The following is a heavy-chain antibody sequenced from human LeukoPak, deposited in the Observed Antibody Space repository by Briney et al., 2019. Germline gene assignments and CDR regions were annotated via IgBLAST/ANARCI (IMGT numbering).Heavy chain of an antibody. CDR3: ARRLYYYGSGTYYKRYIDY. Sequence: SETLSLTCTVSGGSISSSSYYWGWIRQPPGKGLEWIGSIYYSGSTYYNPSLKSRVTISVDTSKNQFSLKLSSVTAADTAVYYCARRLYYYGSGTYYKRYIDYWGQGTRVTVSS. J-gene: IGHJ4*02. CDR1: GGSISSSSYY. D-gene: IGHD3-10*01. CDR2: IYYSGST. V-gene: IGHV4-39*01.